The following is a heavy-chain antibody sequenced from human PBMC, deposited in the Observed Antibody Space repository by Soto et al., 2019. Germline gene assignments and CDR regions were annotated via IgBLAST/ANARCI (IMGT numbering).Heavy chain of an antibody. Sequence: EVQLVESGGVVVQPGGSLRLSCAASGFTFDDYTMHWVRQAPGKGLEWVSLISWDGGITYYADSVKGRFTISRDNSKNSLYLQMNSLRTEDTALYYCAKDMGSGYDLPDYWGQGTLVTVSS. CDR3: AKDMGSGYDLPDY. J-gene: IGHJ4*02. D-gene: IGHD5-12*01. CDR1: GFTFDDYT. CDR2: ISWDGGIT. V-gene: IGHV3-43*01.